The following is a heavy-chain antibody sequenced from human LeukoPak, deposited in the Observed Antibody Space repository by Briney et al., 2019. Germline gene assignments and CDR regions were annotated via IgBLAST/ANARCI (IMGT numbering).Heavy chain of an antibody. Sequence: SETLSLTCTVSGYSISSGYYWGWIRQPPGKGLEWIGSIYHSGSTYYNPSLKSRVTISVDTSKNQFSLKLSSVTAADTAVYYCARGVTTFGYWGQGTLVIVSS. CDR1: GYSISSGYY. CDR2: IYHSGST. V-gene: IGHV4-38-2*02. J-gene: IGHJ4*02. D-gene: IGHD1-14*01. CDR3: ARGVTTFGY.